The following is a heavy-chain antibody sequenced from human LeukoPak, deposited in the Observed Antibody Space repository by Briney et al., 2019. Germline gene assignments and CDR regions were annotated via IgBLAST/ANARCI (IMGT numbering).Heavy chain of an antibody. V-gene: IGHV3-20*04. D-gene: IGHD5-18*01. Sequence: GGSLRLSCAASGFTFDDYGMSWVRQAPGKGLEWVSGINWNGGSTGYADSVKGRFTISRDNAKNSLYLQMNSLRAEDTAVYYCARTVTYSYGYYPPGAPADYWGQGTLVTVSS. J-gene: IGHJ4*02. CDR2: INWNGGST. CDR1: GFTFDDYG. CDR3: ARTVTYSYGYYPPGAPADY.